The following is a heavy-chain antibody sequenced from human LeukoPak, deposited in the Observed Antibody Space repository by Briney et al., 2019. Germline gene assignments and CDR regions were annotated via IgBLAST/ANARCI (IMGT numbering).Heavy chain of an antibody. CDR2: IYSGGST. CDR3: ARYSGYDRRLDY. Sequence: GGSLRLSCAASGFTVSSSSMNWVRQAPGQGLEWVSVIYSGGSTYYADSVKGRFTISRDNSKNTLYLQMNSLRAEDTAVYYCARYSGYDRRLDYWGQGTLVTVSS. V-gene: IGHV3-66*02. CDR1: GFTVSSSS. D-gene: IGHD5-12*01. J-gene: IGHJ4*02.